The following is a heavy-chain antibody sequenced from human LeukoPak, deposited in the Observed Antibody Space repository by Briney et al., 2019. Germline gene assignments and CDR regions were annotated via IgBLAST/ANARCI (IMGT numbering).Heavy chain of an antibody. CDR1: GFTFSSYG. D-gene: IGHD1-26*01. CDR2: IPYDGSNK. Sequence: GGSLRLSCAASGFTFSSYGMHWVRQAPGKGLEWVAVIPYDGSNKYYADSVKGRFTISRDNSKNTLYLQMNSLRAEDTAVYYCAKDRVHSGSFDFDYWGQGTLVTVSS. CDR3: AKDRVHSGSFDFDY. J-gene: IGHJ4*02. V-gene: IGHV3-30*18.